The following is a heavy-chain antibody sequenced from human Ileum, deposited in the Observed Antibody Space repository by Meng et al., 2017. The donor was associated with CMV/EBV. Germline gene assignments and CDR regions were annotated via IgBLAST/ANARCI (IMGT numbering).Heavy chain of an antibody. CDR3: AREGGGWYFDS. J-gene: IGHJ4*02. V-gene: IGHV4-30-4*01. CDR1: GDSLRPGDYY. CDR2: IYYSGST. Sequence: QARLEDPGPGLVKRSQTLSLTCTVSGDSLRPGDYYWSWIRQPPGKGPEWIGYIYYSGSTLYNPSLKSPVTISLGKSKNQFSLRLRSVTAADTAVYFCAREGGGWYFDSWGQGTLVTVSS. D-gene: IGHD6-19*01.